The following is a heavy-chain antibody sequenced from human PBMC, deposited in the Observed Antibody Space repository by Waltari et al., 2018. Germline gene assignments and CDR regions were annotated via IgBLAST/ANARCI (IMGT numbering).Heavy chain of an antibody. CDR3: ARGKFTGFDI. Sequence: QVQLQQSGPGLVKPSQTLSLTCAVSGDSLFTTSVAWNWIRQSPSRGLEWLGRTYYRTQWCNEYARYVKGRITVNPDTSKNRFSLQLDSVTPDDAAVYYCARGKFTGFDIWGQGRMVTVSS. J-gene: IGHJ3*02. CDR2: TYYRTQWCN. CDR1: GDSLFTTSVA. V-gene: IGHV6-1*01.